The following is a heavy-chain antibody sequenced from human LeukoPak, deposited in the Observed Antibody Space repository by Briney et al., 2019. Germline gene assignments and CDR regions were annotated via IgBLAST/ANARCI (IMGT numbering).Heavy chain of an antibody. Sequence: GESLKISCKGSGYSFTSSLIGWVRQMPGKGLEWMGIIYPGDSDTRYSPSFQGQVTISADKPISTAYLQWSSLKASDTAMYYCARQEIAAAGDDAFDIWGQGTMVTVSS. CDR2: IYPGDSDT. J-gene: IGHJ3*02. CDR1: GYSFTSSL. CDR3: ARQEIAAAGDDAFDI. D-gene: IGHD6-13*01. V-gene: IGHV5-51*01.